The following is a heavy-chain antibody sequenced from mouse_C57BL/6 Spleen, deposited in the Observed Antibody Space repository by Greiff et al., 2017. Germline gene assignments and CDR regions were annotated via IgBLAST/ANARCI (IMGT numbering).Heavy chain of an antibody. CDR2: IYPGSGST. CDR3: ARRLDY. J-gene: IGHJ2*01. CDR1: GYTFTSYW. Sequence: QVQLQQPGAELVKPGASVKMSCKASGYTFTSYWITWVKQRPGQGLEWIGDIYPGSGSTNYNEKFKGKATLTVDTSSSTAYLQLSSLKSEYSAVYYCARRLDYWGQSTTLTVSS. V-gene: IGHV1-55*01.